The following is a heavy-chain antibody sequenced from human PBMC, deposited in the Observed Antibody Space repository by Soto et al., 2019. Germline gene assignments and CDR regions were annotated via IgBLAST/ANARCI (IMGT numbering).Heavy chain of an antibody. J-gene: IGHJ6*02. CDR1: GYTFTNYG. CDR3: AISPGYSASWGYFYYGMKI. CDR2: INTYHGNT. V-gene: IGHV1-18*01. Sequence: QVQRVQSGAELKKPGASVKVSCKASGYTFTNYGISWVRQAPGQGLEWMGWINTYHGNTKYAQKLQGRVTMTKDTSTSTAYMELTSLRSDDTAVYYCAISPGYSASWGYFYYGMKIWGQGTTVIVSS. D-gene: IGHD6-13*01.